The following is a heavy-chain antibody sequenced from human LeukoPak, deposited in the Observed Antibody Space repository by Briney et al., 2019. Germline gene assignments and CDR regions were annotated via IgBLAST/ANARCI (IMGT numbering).Heavy chain of an antibody. J-gene: IGHJ5*02. CDR2: IYYSGST. CDR1: GGSISSGDYY. CDR3: ASRHGYGDYSWFDP. Sequence: SETLSLTCTVSGGSISSGDYYWSWIRQPPGKGLEWIGYIYYSGSTYYNPSLKSRVTISVDTSENQFSLKLSSVTAADTAVYYCASRHGYGDYSWFDPWGQGTLVTVSS. V-gene: IGHV4-30-4*01. D-gene: IGHD4-17*01.